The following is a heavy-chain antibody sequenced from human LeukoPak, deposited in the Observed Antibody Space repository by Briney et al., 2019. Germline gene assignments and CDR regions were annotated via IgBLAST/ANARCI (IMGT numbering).Heavy chain of an antibody. D-gene: IGHD1-20*01. CDR2: IDPEDGET. V-gene: IGHV1-69-2*01. CDR1: GYTSTYYY. J-gene: IGHJ4*02. CDR3: ATGHITGGTGFDY. Sequence: ATVKISCKVSGYTSTYYYVHWVQQAPGKGLEWMGLIDPEDGETIYAEEFQGRVSITADTSTDTAYMELSGLRFDDTAVYYCATGHITGGTGFDYWGQGTLVTVSS.